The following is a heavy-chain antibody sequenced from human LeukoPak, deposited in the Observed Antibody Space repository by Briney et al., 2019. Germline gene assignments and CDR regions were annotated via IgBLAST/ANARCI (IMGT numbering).Heavy chain of an antibody. CDR2: ISGSGGST. V-gene: IGHV3-23*01. Sequence: GGSLRLSCAASGFTVSSNYMSWVRQAPGKGLEWVSAISGSGGSTYYADSVKVRFTISRDNSKNTLYLQMNSLRAEDTAVYYCAKEGIAAAGFDYWGQGTLVTVSS. CDR3: AKEGIAAAGFDY. D-gene: IGHD6-13*01. CDR1: GFTVSSNY. J-gene: IGHJ4*02.